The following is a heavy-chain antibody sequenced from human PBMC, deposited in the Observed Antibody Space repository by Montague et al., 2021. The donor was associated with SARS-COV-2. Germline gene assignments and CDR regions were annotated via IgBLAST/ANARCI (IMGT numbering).Heavy chain of an antibody. V-gene: IGHV4-39*01. Sequence: SETLSLTCTVSGGSITRNYYWGWIRQPPGKGLEWVGNIYYSGTTLINPSLESRVTISVDASKNQFSLNLTSVTAADTAVYYCARPLVRGVPKAFDIWGQGALVIGSS. J-gene: IGHJ3*02. CDR3: ARPLVRGVPKAFDI. D-gene: IGHD3-10*01. CDR2: IYYSGTT. CDR1: GGSITRNYY.